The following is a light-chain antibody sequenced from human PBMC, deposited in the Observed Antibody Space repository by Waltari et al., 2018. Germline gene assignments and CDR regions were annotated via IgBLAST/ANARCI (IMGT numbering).Light chain of an antibody. CDR2: QDT. V-gene: IGLV3-1*01. Sequence: SYDLTQPPSVSVSPGQTATITCSGDKLGDKYTSWYQQRPGQSPILVIFQDTNRPSGIPERFSGSNSGNTATLAISGTQPMDEAKYYCQAWDSGTVVFGRGTMLTVL. J-gene: IGLJ2*01. CDR3: QAWDSGTVV. CDR1: KLGDKY.